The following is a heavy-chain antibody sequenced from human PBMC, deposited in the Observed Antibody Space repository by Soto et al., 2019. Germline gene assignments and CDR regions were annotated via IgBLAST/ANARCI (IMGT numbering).Heavy chain of an antibody. J-gene: IGHJ4*02. Sequence: GGSLRLSCAASGFTFGSYAMSWVRQAPGKGLEWVSAISGSGGSTYYADSVKGRFTISRDNSKYTLYLQMNSLRAEDTAVYYCAKGLAPYCSSTSCSFDYWGQGTLVTVSS. CDR3: AKGLAPYCSSTSCSFDY. CDR1: GFTFGSYA. CDR2: ISGSGGST. V-gene: IGHV3-23*01. D-gene: IGHD2-2*01.